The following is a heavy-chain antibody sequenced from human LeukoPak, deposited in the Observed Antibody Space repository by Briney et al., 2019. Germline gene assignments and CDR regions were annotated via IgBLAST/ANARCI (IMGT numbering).Heavy chain of an antibody. CDR2: IYHSGST. D-gene: IGHD6-19*01. CDR1: GGSISSGGFS. J-gene: IGHJ5*02. Sequence: SQTLSLTCAVSGGSISSGGFSLTWIRQPPGKGLEWIGYIYHSGSTYYSPSLESRVTISVDRSKNQFFLNLSSVTAADTAVYYCARIADQWWFDPWGQGTLVTVSS. V-gene: IGHV4-30-2*01. CDR3: ARIADQWWFDP.